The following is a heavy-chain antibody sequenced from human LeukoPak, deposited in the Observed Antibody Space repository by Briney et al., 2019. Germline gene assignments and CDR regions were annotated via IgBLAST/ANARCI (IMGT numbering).Heavy chain of an antibody. CDR3: AKEESITMIVVVTPDLFDY. CDR1: GFTFSIFA. D-gene: IGHD3-22*01. J-gene: IGHJ4*02. V-gene: IGHV3-23*01. CDR2: ISGSGGNT. Sequence: GGSLRLSCAASGFTFSIFAMAWVRQAPGKGLEWVSSISGSGGNTYYPDSVKGRFTISRDNSQNTLYLQMNSLRAEDTAVYYCAKEESITMIVVVTPDLFDYWGQGTLVTVSS.